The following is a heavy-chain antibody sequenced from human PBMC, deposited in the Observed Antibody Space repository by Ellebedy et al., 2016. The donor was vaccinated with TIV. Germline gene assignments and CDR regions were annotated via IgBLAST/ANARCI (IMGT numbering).Heavy chain of an antibody. CDR3: GRDRSLSAWYGTLDF. CDR2: LSYDENTK. V-gene: IGHV3-30*03. D-gene: IGHD6-19*01. CDR1: GFTFSSYG. J-gene: IGHJ2*01. Sequence: GGSLRLXXAASGFTFSSYGMHWVRQAPGKGLEWMAFLSYDENTKFYADSVRGRFTISRDITNHTLSLQMNSLRSDDTAIYYCGRDRSLSAWYGTLDFWGRGALVTVSS.